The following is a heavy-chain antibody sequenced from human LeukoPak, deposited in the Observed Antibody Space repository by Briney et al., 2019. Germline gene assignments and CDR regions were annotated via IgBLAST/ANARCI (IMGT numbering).Heavy chain of an antibody. CDR3: ARRLSSSGWHYYGMDV. CDR1: GGSIRDYY. Sequence: SETLSLTCSVSGGSIRDYYWSWIRQPPGKGLEWIAYIYYTGNTNYNPSLKSRVTISVDTSKNQFSLKLSSVTAADTAVYYCARRLSSSGWHYYGMDVWGQGTTVTVSS. V-gene: IGHV4-59*01. CDR2: IYYTGNT. D-gene: IGHD6-19*01. J-gene: IGHJ6*02.